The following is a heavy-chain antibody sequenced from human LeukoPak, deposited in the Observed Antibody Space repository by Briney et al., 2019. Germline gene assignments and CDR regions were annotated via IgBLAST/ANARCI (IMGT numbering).Heavy chain of an antibody. CDR3: ARVPYYYDSSGYPSPHFDI. Sequence: PSETLSLTCTVSGGSISSYYWSWIRQPPGKGLEWIGYIYYSGSTNYNPSLKSRVTISVDTSKNQFSLKLSSVTAADTAVYYCARVPYYYDSSGYPSPHFDIWGQGTMVTVSS. CDR1: GGSISSYY. CDR2: IYYSGST. D-gene: IGHD3-22*01. J-gene: IGHJ3*02. V-gene: IGHV4-59*01.